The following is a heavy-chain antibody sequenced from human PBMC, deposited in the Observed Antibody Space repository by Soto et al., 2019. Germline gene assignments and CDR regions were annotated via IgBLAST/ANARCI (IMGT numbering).Heavy chain of an antibody. CDR1: GYSFTSYW. D-gene: IGHD4-4*01. CDR3: ASLRQDYSNLTPYYFDY. CDR2: IYPGDSDT. V-gene: IGHV5-51*01. Sequence: GESLKISCKGSGYSFTSYWIGWVRQMPGKGLEWMGIIYPGDSDTRYSPSFQGQVTISADKSISTAYLQWSSLKASDTAMYYCASLRQDYSNLTPYYFDYWGQGTLVTVSS. J-gene: IGHJ4*02.